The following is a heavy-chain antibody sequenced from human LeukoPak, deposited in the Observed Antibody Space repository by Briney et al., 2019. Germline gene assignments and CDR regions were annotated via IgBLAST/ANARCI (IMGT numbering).Heavy chain of an antibody. D-gene: IGHD2-15*01. V-gene: IGHV1-69*04. CDR3: ATGTVVAATYDY. CDR2: IIPILGIA. Sequence: GSSVKVSCKASGGTFSSYAISWVRQAPGQGLEWMGRIIPILGIANYAQKFQGRVTMTEDTSTDTAYMELSSLRSEDTAVYYCATGTVVAATYDYWGQGTLVTVSS. J-gene: IGHJ4*02. CDR1: GGTFSSYA.